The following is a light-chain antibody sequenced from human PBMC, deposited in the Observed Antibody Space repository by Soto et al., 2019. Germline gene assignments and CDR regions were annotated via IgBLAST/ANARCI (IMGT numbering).Light chain of an antibody. CDR3: QQSET. V-gene: IGKV3-20*01. J-gene: IGKJ1*01. Sequence: IVLPQSPYTLSLSPGERSTLSCRASQSIYSAYVAWYQQKPGQAPRLVLYRTSSRATGIPDRFSGGGSGTDFTLTISSLEPEDFAVYYCQQSETFGQGTKVDIK. CDR2: RTS. CDR1: QSIYSAY.